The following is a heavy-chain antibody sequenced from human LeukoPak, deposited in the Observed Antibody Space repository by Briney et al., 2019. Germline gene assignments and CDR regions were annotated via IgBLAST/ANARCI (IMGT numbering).Heavy chain of an antibody. D-gene: IGHD3-22*01. J-gene: IGHJ4*02. CDR1: GFTFSSYA. CDR2: ISGSGGST. Sequence: PGGSLRLSCAASGFTFSSYALSWVRQAPGKGLEWVSAISGSGGSTYYADSVKGRFTISRDNSKNTLDLQMNSLRAEDTAVYYCAKGPYYFDSSGYYLYLDYWGQGALVSV. CDR3: AKGPYYFDSSGYYLYLDY. V-gene: IGHV3-23*01.